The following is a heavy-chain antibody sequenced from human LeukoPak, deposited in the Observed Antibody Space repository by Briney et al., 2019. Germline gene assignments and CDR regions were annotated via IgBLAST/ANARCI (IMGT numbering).Heavy chain of an antibody. V-gene: IGHV3-21*05. Sequence: GGSLRLSCAASGFTFSSYGMHWVRQAPGKGLEWVSYISGDSNYIYYADSVKGRFTVSRDNAKNSLYLQMNSLRVEDTAVYYCARILDDGYWGQGTLVTVSS. CDR2: ISGDSNYI. J-gene: IGHJ4*02. CDR3: ARILDDGY. D-gene: IGHD3-3*01. CDR1: GFTFSSYG.